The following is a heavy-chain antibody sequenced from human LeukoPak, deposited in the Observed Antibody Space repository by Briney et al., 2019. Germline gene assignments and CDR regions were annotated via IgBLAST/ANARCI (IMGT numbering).Heavy chain of an antibody. V-gene: IGHV3-15*01. Sequence: GSLRLSCAASGFTFSNAWMSWVRQAPGKGLEWVGRIKSKTDGGTTDYAAPVKGRFTISRDDSKNTLYLQMNSLKTEDTAVYYCTTDIQGPYYYDSSGYSLWGQGTLVTVSS. CDR2: IKSKTDGGTT. J-gene: IGHJ4*02. CDR3: TTDIQGPYYYDSSGYSL. D-gene: IGHD3-22*01. CDR1: GFTFSNAW.